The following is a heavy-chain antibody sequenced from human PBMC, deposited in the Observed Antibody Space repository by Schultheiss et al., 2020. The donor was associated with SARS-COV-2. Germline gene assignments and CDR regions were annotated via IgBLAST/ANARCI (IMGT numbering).Heavy chain of an antibody. V-gene: IGHV3-53*01. CDR3: ARDPGISDSSGYYFFRPYWYFDL. CDR1: GFTVSSNY. Sequence: GGSLRLSCAASGFTVSSNYMSWVRQAPGKGLEWVSVIYSGGSTYYVDSVRGRFTISRDSSKNTLYLQMNSLRAEDTAVYYCARDPGISDSSGYYFFRPYWYFDLWGRGTLVTVSS. CDR2: IYSGGST. J-gene: IGHJ2*01. D-gene: IGHD3-22*01.